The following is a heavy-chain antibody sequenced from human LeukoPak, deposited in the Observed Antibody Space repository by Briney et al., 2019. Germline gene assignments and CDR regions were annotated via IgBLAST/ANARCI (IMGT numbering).Heavy chain of an antibody. V-gene: IGHV1-69*05. CDR1: GGTFSSYA. J-gene: IGHJ6*03. Sequence: ASVKVSCKASGGTFSSYAISWVRQAPGQGLEWMEGIIPIFGTANYAQKFQGRVTITTDESTSTAYMELSSLRSEDTAVYYCAREGPPRSTYYYDSSRGDYYYYYMDVWGKGTTVTVSS. D-gene: IGHD3-22*01. CDR3: AREGPPRSTYYYDSSRGDYYYYYMDV. CDR2: IIPIFGTA.